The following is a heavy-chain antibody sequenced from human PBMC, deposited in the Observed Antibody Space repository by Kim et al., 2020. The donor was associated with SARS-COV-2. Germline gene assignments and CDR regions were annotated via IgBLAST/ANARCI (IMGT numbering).Heavy chain of an antibody. D-gene: IGHD6-13*01. CDR2: ISGSGGST. CDR3: AKGIGYSSSWQADY. V-gene: IGHV3-23*01. Sequence: GGSLRLSCAASGFTFSSYAMSWVRQAPGKGLEWVSAISGSGGSTYYADSVKGRFTISRDNSKNTLYLQMNSLRAEDTAVYYCAKGIGYSSSWQADYWGQGTLVTVSS. CDR1: GFTFSSYA. J-gene: IGHJ4*02.